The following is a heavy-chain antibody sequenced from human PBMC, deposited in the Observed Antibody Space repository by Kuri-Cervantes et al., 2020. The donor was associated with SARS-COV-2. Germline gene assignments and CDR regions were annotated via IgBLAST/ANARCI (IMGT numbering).Heavy chain of an antibody. Sequence: GESLKISCAASGFTFSSYDMHWVRQATGKGLEWVSAIGTAGDTYYPGSVKGRFTISRENAKNSLYLQMNSLRAEDTAVYYCAKAPSGYDYHYFDYWGQGTLVTVSS. D-gene: IGHD5-12*01. J-gene: IGHJ4*02. CDR3: AKAPSGYDYHYFDY. CDR2: IGTAGDT. CDR1: GFTFSSYD. V-gene: IGHV3-13*01.